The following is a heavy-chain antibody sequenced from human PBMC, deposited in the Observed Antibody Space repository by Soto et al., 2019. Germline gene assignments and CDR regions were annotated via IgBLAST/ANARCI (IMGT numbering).Heavy chain of an antibody. CDR2: IYYSGRT. D-gene: IGHD4-17*01. CDR3: ARNDHGGNPFFAN. Sequence: SETLSLTCTVSGGSISSYYWSWIRQPPGKGLEWIGYIYYSGRTNYNPSLKSRLTMSVDTSKNQVSLKLNSVTAADTAVYYCARNDHGGNPFFANWGQGTLVTVSS. J-gene: IGHJ4*02. V-gene: IGHV4-59*01. CDR1: GGSISSYY.